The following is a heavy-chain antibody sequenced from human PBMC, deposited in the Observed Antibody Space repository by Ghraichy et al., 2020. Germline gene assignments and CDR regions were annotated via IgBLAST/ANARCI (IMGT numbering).Heavy chain of an antibody. D-gene: IGHD3-22*01. J-gene: IGHJ6*02. V-gene: IGHV3-21*01. CDR1: GFTFSIYS. Sequence: GGSLRLSCAASGFTFSIYSMNWVRQAPGKGLEWVSSISSSSSYIYYADSVKGRFTISRDNAKNSLYLQMNSLRAEDTAVYYCARGYDSYYYGMDVWGQGTTVTVSS. CDR3: ARGYDSYYYGMDV. CDR2: ISSSSSYI.